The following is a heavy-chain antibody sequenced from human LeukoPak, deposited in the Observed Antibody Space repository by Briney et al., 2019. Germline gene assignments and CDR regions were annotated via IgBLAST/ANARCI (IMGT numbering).Heavy chain of an antibody. CDR2: IYGAGAT. CDR3: GRLLPASRHYFDY. Sequence: GGSLTLSCAASGFTVSDDYLAWVRQAPGTGLEWISVIYGAGATYYADSVKGRFTISRDGSKNMLFLQLTNLSPEDGAVYYCGRLLPASRHYFDYWGQGTPVTVSS. CDR1: GFTVSDDY. V-gene: IGHV3-53*01. D-gene: IGHD2-15*01. J-gene: IGHJ4*02.